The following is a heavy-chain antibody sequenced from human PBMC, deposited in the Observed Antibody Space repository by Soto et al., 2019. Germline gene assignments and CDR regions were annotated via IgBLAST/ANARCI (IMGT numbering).Heavy chain of an antibody. J-gene: IGHJ5*02. CDR3: SRVRTVATYNWVDP. CDR2: INPNSGGA. D-gene: IGHD4-17*01. Sequence: ASVKVSCKASGYTLTDFYMQWVRQAPGQGLEWMGWINPNSGGATYAKKFWGRVTMSRDTSVNTAYLEVTRLRSDDTAVYYCSRVRTVATYNWVDPWGQGTLVTVSS. CDR1: GYTLTDFY. V-gene: IGHV1-2*02.